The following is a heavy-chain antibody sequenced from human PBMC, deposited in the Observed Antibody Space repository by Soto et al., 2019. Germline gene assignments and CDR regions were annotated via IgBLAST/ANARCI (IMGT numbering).Heavy chain of an antibody. CDR1: GFTFDDYA. J-gene: IGHJ4*02. CDR3: AKDSSPSSSYFDY. Sequence: SLRLSCAASGFTFDDYAMHWVRPAPGKGLEWVSGISWNSGSIGYADSVKGRFTISRDNAKNSLYLQMNSLRAEDTALYYCAKDSSPSSSYFDYWGQGTRVTVSS. D-gene: IGHD6-6*01. CDR2: ISWNSGSI. V-gene: IGHV3-9*01.